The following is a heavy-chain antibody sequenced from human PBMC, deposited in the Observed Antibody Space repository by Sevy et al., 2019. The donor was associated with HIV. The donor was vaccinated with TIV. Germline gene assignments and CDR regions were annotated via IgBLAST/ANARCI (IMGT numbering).Heavy chain of an antibody. Sequence: GGSLRLSCAASGFTFSSYVMHWVRQAPGKGLEWVADIWYDGSNKYYADSVKGRFTISRDNSKNTLYLQMNSLRAEDTAVYYCARDAGDGEDGNDAFDIWGQGTMVTVSS. J-gene: IGHJ3*02. D-gene: IGHD6-6*01. V-gene: IGHV3-33*01. CDR1: GFTFSSYV. CDR3: ARDAGDGEDGNDAFDI. CDR2: IWYDGSNK.